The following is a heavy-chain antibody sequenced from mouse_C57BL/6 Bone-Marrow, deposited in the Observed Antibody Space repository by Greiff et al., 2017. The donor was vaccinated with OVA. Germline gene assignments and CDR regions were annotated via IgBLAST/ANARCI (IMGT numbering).Heavy chain of an antibody. CDR1: GYTFTSYG. CDR2: IYPRSGNT. J-gene: IGHJ4*01. D-gene: IGHD1-1*01. Sequence: VQLQQSGAELARPGASVKLSCKASGYTFTSYGISWVKQRTGQGLEWIGEIYPRSGNTYYNEKFKGKATLTADKSSSTAYMELRSLTSEDSAVYFCARRLTTVVATSAMDYWGQGTSVTVSS. CDR3: ARRLTTVVATSAMDY. V-gene: IGHV1-81*01.